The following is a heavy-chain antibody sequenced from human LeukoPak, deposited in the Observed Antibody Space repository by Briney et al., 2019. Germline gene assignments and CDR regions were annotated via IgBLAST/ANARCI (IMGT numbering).Heavy chain of an antibody. V-gene: IGHV1-69*13. CDR2: IIPIFGTA. J-gene: IGHJ6*03. Sequence: SVKVSCKASGGTFSSYAISWVRQAPGQGLEWMGGIIPIFGTANYAQKFQGRVTITADESTSTAYMELSSLRSEDTAVYYCARVNYSGSYYYYYMDVWGKGTTVTISS. CDR1: GGTFSSYA. D-gene: IGHD1-26*01. CDR3: ARVNYSGSYYYYYMDV.